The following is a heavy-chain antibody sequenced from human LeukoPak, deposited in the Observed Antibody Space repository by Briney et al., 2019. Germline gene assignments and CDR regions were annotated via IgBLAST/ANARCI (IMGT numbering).Heavy chain of an antibody. D-gene: IGHD2-15*01. CDR3: ARDRKRGIYCSGGSCYINWFDP. J-gene: IGHJ5*02. V-gene: IGHV1-69*04. CDR1: GGTFSSYA. CDR2: IIPILGIA. Sequence: SVKVSCKASGGTFSSYAISWVRQAPGQGLEWMGRIIPILGIANYAQKFQGRVTITADKSASTAYMGLSSLRSEDTAVYYCARDRKRGIYCSGGSCYINWFDPWGQGTLVTVSS.